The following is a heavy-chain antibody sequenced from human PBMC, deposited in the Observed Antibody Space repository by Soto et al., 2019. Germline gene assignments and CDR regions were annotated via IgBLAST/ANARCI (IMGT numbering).Heavy chain of an antibody. CDR1: GFTFDDFA. Sequence: EVPLVESGGGLVQPGRSLRLSCAASGFTFDDFAMHWVRQAPGKGLEWVSSINWNSGYIGYADSVKGRFTISRDNAKNSLYLQMNSLRVEDTALYYCAKGGTLDFDYWGQGTLVTVSS. J-gene: IGHJ4*02. D-gene: IGHD1-1*01. V-gene: IGHV3-9*01. CDR2: INWNSGYI. CDR3: AKGGTLDFDY.